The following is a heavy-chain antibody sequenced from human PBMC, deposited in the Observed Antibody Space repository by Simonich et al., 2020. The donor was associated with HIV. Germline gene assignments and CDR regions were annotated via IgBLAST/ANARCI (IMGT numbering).Heavy chain of an antibody. Sequence: EVQLVESGGGLIQPGGSLRLSCAASGFTVSSNYMSWVRQAPGKGLEWGSVIYSGGSTYYADSVKGRFTISRDNSKNTLYLQINSLRAEDTAVYYCARGYCSSTSCYSHYGMDVWGQGTTVTVSS. CDR1: GFTVSSNY. V-gene: IGHV3-53*01. CDR3: ARGYCSSTSCYSHYGMDV. CDR2: IYSGGST. J-gene: IGHJ6*02. D-gene: IGHD2-2*01.